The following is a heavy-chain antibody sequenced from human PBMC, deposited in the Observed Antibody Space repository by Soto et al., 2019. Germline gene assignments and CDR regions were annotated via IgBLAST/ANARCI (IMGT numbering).Heavy chain of an antibody. J-gene: IGHJ6*02. CDR1: GGSFSNYY. CDR2: IYYSGTT. CDR3: ARGFDCPHSLDV. Sequence: SETLSLTCTVSGGSFSNYYWSLIRQPPGKGLEWIGYIYYSGTTTYNPSLKGRVTISIHTSTNQFSLKLSSVTAADTAVYYCARGFDCPHSLDVRGQGSTVTVSS. D-gene: IGHD3-9*01. V-gene: IGHV4-59*01.